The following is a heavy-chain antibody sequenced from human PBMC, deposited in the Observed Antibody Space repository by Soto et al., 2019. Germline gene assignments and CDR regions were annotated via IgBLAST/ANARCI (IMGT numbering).Heavy chain of an antibody. CDR3: ARGVVPAAYFDY. CDR1: GYTFTSYY. Sequence: QVQLVQSGAEVKKPGASVKVSCKASGYTFTSYYMHWVRQAPGQGLEWMGIINPSGGSTSYAQRFQGRATMTRDTSTSTVYMELSSLRSEDTAVYYCARGVVPAAYFDYWGQGTLVTVSS. D-gene: IGHD2-2*01. CDR2: INPSGGST. V-gene: IGHV1-46*03. J-gene: IGHJ4*02.